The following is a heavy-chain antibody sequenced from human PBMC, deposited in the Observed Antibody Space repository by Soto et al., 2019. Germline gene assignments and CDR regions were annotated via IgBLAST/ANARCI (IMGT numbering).Heavy chain of an antibody. D-gene: IGHD2-15*01. CDR3: ARITYCSGGSCPPTWFDP. V-gene: IGHV4-39*01. CDR1: GGSISSSSYY. J-gene: IGHJ5*02. Sequence: SETLSLTCTVSGGSISSSSYYWGWIRQPPGKGLEWFWSIYYSGSTYYNPSLKSRVTISVYTSKNHFSLKLSSVTAADTAVYYCARITYCSGGSCPPTWFDPWGQGTLVTVSS. CDR2: IYYSGST.